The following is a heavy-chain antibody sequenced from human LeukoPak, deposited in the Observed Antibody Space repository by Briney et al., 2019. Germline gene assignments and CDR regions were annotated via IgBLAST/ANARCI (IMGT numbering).Heavy chain of an antibody. J-gene: IGHJ6*02. CDR2: ISSSGSTI. CDR1: GFTFSSYA. Sequence: GGSLRLSCAASGFTFSSYAMSWVRQAPGKGLEWVSYISSSGSTIYYADSVKGRFTISRDNAKNSLYLQMNSLRAEDTAVYYCARALLYYDFWSGYYPYYGMDVWGQGTTVTVSS. V-gene: IGHV3-48*03. D-gene: IGHD3-3*01. CDR3: ARALLYYDFWSGYYPYYGMDV.